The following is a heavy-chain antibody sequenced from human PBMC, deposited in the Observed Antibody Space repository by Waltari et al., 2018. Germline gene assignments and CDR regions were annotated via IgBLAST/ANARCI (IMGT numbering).Heavy chain of an antibody. Sequence: QVQLVQSGAEVKKPGSSVKVSCQASGGTFRTYAIRCVRQAPGQGLEWMGGIIPIFGTANYAQKFQGRVTITADESTSTAYMELSSLRSEDTAVYYCARSFNCGGDCYPRWFDPWGQGTLVTVSS. CDR2: IIPIFGTA. CDR1: GGTFRTYA. CDR3: ARSFNCGGDCYPRWFDP. J-gene: IGHJ5*02. V-gene: IGHV1-69*01. D-gene: IGHD2-21*02.